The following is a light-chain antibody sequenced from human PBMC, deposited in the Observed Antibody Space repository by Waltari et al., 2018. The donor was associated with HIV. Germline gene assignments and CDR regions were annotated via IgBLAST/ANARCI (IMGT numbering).Light chain of an antibody. V-gene: IGLV2-23*02. CDR3: CSCPRSGIRYV. CDR2: EVT. J-gene: IGLJ1*01. Sequence: QSALTQPASVSGSPGQSITISCPGTRSNVGSDDLVSWYQQHPGEAPKLILYEVTQRPSGVSNRFPGSKSGNTASLTISGLRAEDEADYYCCSCPRSGIRYVFGTGTKVTVL. CDR1: RSNVGSDDL.